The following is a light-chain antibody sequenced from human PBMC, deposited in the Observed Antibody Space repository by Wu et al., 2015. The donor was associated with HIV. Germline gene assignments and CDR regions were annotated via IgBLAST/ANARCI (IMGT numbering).Light chain of an antibody. V-gene: IGKV1-13*02. J-gene: IGKJ4*01. CDR2: DAS. CDR3: QQYKGYPLT. CDR1: QGVSSD. Sequence: AIQLTQSPSSLSASIGDRVTITCRASQGVSSDLAWYQQRTGKSPKLLIYDASILQSGVPSRFSGSGSGTDFTLTISSLQPEDFATYYCQQYKGYPLTSVGGT.